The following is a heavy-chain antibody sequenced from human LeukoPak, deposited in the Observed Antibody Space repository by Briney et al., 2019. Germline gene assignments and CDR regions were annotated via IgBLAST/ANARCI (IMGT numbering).Heavy chain of an antibody. CDR1: GFTFSSYA. CDR2: ISGSGGST. V-gene: IGHV3-23*01. CDR3: AKEIYGDPTGGRFQH. Sequence: GGSLRLSCVVSGFTFSSYAMSWVRQAPGKGLEWVSGISGSGGSTYYADSVEGRFTVSRDNSKNTLYLQMNSLRAEDTAVFYCAKEIYGDPTGGRFQHWGQGTLVTVSS. D-gene: IGHD4-17*01. J-gene: IGHJ1*01.